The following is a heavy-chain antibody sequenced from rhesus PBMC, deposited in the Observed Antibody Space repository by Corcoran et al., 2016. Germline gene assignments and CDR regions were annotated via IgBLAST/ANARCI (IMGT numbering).Heavy chain of an antibody. Sequence: QLQLQESGPGLVKPSETLSLTCAVSGGSISDSYRWSWIRQPPGKGLEWIGYIYGSSTSTNYNPSRKSRVTISKDTSKNQFSLKLSSVTAADTAVYYCARYSGSPYYFDYWGQGVLVTVSS. J-gene: IGHJ4*01. CDR1: GGSISDSYR. CDR3: ARYSGSPYYFDY. D-gene: IGHD3-16*01. V-gene: IGHV4S10*01. CDR2: IYGSSTST.